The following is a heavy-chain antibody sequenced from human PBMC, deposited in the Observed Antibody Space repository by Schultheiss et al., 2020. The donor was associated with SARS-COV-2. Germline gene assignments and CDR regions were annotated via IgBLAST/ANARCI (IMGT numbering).Heavy chain of an antibody. Sequence: GESLKISRAASGFTFSSYWMSWVRQAPGKGLEWVAVIWYDGSNKYYADSVKGRFTISRDNSKNTLYLQMNSLRAEDTAVYYCAKAPGASGGSMAYWGQGTLVTVSS. CDR3: AKAPGASGGSMAY. CDR2: IWYDGSNK. CDR1: GFTFSSYW. D-gene: IGHD3-16*01. J-gene: IGHJ4*02. V-gene: IGHV3-33*06.